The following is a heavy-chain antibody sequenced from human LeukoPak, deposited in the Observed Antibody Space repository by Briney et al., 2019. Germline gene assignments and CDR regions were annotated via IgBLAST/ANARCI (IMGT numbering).Heavy chain of an antibody. CDR1: GGSFSGYY. D-gene: IGHD2-2*01. CDR3: ARGRVVPAAAGGYFDY. CDR2: ISHSGST. Sequence: SETLSLTCAVYGGSFSGYYWSWIRQPPGKGLEWIGEISHSGSTNYNPSLKSRVTISVDTSKNQFSLKLSSVTAADTAVYYCARGRVVPAAAGGYFDYWGQGTLVTVSS. J-gene: IGHJ4*02. V-gene: IGHV4-34*01.